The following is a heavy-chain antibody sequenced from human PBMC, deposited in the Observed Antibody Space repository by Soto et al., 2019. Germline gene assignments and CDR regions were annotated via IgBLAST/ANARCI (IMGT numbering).Heavy chain of an antibody. CDR1: GGSISSYY. J-gene: IGHJ5*01. D-gene: IGHD2-21*02. CDR2: IYYSGST. CDR3: ESSPVVVTSMNPECWFDS. V-gene: IGHV4-59*01. Sequence: SETLSLTCTVSGGSISSYYWSWIRQPPGKGLEWIGYIYYSGSTNYNPSLKSRVTISVDTSKNQFSLKLSSVTAVDTAVYACESSPVVVTSMNPECWFDSWGQGTLVTVSS.